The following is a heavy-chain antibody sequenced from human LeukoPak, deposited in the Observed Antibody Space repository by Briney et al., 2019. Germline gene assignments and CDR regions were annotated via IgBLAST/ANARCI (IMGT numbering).Heavy chain of an antibody. CDR2: ISSSSSYI. D-gene: IGHD3-10*01. Sequence: TGGSLRLSCAASGFTFSSYSMNWVRQAPGKGLEWVSSISSSSSYIYYADSVKGRFTISRDNAKNSLYLQMNSLRAEDTAVYYCARDEARGASDAFDIWGQGTMVTVSS. CDR3: ARDEARGASDAFDI. V-gene: IGHV3-21*01. CDR1: GFTFSSYS. J-gene: IGHJ3*02.